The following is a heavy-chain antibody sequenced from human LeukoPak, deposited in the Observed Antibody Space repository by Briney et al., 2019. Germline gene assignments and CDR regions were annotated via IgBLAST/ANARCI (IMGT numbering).Heavy chain of an antibody. CDR1: GGSFSGYY. CDR3: ARGRYCSGGSCYYAFDI. CDR2: INHSGST. J-gene: IGHJ3*02. D-gene: IGHD2-15*01. Sequence: SETLSLTCAVYGGSFSGYYWSWIRQPPGKGLEWIGEINHSGSTNYNPSLKSRVTISVDTSKKQFSLKLSSVTAADTAVYYCARGRYCSGGSCYYAFDIWGQGTMVTVSS. V-gene: IGHV4-34*01.